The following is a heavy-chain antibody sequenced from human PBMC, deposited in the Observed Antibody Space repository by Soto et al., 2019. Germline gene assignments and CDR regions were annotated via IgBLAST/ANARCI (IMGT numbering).Heavy chain of an antibody. CDR2: ISGSGGST. Sequence: GGSLRLSCAASGFTFSSYAMSWVRQAPGKGLEWVSAISGSGGSTYYADSVKGRFTISRDNSKNTLYLQMNSLRSEDTAVYYCARALWGGSSSSITPILYGMYAWGQGNTVTVSS. CDR3: ARALWGGSSSSITPILYGMYA. CDR1: GFTFSSYA. D-gene: IGHD6-6*01. J-gene: IGHJ6*02. V-gene: IGHV3-23*01.